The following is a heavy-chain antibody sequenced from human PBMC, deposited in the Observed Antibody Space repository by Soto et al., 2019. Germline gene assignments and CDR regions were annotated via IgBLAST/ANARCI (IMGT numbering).Heavy chain of an antibody. Sequence: GGSLRLSCAASGFTFSSYGMHWVRQAPGKGLEWVAVIWYDGSDKYYADSVKGRFTISRDNSKNTLYLQMNSLRAEDTAVYYCALSSYSYYFDLWGQGTLVTVSS. V-gene: IGHV3-33*08. J-gene: IGHJ4*02. D-gene: IGHD4-4*01. CDR1: GFTFSSYG. CDR2: IWYDGSDK. CDR3: ALSSYSYYFDL.